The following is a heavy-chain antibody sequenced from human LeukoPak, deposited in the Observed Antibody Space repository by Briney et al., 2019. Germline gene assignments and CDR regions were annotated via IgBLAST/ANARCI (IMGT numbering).Heavy chain of an antibody. D-gene: IGHD3-9*01. CDR1: GFTFSSYS. CDR2: ISSSSSTI. V-gene: IGHV3-48*01. Sequence: PGGSLRLSCAASGFTFSSYSMNWVRQAPGKGLEWVSYISSSSSTIYYADSVKGRFTISRDNAKNSLYLQMNSLRAEDTAVYYCAKVSLDWLSRFDYWGQGTLVTVSS. CDR3: AKVSLDWLSRFDY. J-gene: IGHJ4*02.